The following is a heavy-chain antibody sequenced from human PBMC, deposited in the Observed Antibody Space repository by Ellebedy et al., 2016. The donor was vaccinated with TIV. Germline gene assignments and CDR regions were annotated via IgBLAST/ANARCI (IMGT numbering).Heavy chain of an antibody. D-gene: IGHD5-24*01. CDR3: AKYKGATTTIYYFEY. J-gene: IGHJ4*02. CDR2: ISSSSSTI. V-gene: IGHV3-48*03. Sequence: GGSLRLSCAASGFTFSSYEMNWVRQAPGKGLEWVSYISSSSSTIYYADSVKGRFTISRDNSKNTLYLQMNSLRAEDTAVYYCAKYKGATTTIYYFEYWGQGTLVTVSS. CDR1: GFTFSSYE.